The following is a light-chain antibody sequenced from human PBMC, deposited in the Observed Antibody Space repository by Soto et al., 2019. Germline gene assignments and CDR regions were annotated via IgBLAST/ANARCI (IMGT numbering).Light chain of an antibody. V-gene: IGKV1-5*03. CDR3: HQYGSYSWT. CDR2: EAS. J-gene: IGKJ1*01. Sequence: DLQMTQSPSTLSASEGDRVTITCRASESIGNWLAWYQQKSGKAPNLLIHEASNLEDGVPSRFVDRESGTQWSLSISSLQPDEFASNDCHQYGSYSWTIGQGTKKEIK. CDR1: ESIGNW.